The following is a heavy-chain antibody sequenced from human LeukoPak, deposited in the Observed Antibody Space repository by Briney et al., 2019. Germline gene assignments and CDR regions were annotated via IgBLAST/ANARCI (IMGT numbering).Heavy chain of an antibody. CDR1: GFTFSSYA. CDR2: ISGSGVTT. Sequence: PGGSLRLSCAASGFTFSSYAMSWVRQAPGKGLEWVSSISGSGVTTYYADSVKGRFTISRDNSKNTLYLQMNSLRAEGTAVYYCARIEGATYSGSSLDWGQGTLVTVSS. J-gene: IGHJ4*02. CDR3: ARIEGATYSGSSLD. V-gene: IGHV3-23*01. D-gene: IGHD1-26*01.